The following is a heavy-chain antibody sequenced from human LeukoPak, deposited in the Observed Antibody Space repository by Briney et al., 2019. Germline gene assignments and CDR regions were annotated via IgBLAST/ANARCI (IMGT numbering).Heavy chain of an antibody. CDR3: ARELKLVVVSIFDY. CDR1: GDSVSSNSVA. V-gene: IGHV6-1*01. Sequence: SQTLSLTCAISGDSVSSNSVAWNWIRQSPSRGLEWLGRTYYRSKWYNDYAVSVKSRITINPDTSKNQFSLQLNPVTPEDTAVYYCARELKLVVVSIFDYWGQGTLVTVSS. J-gene: IGHJ4*02. CDR2: TYYRSKWYN. D-gene: IGHD3-22*01.